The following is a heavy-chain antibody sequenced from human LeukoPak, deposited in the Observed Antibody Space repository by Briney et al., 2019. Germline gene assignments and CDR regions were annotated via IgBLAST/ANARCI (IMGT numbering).Heavy chain of an antibody. CDR3: ARVDTGEEYYMDV. Sequence: SETLSLTCTVSGGSISSYYWSWIRQPPGKGLEWIGYIYYSGSTNYNPSLKSRVTISVDRSKNQFSLKLSSVTAADTAVYYCARVDTGEEYYMDVWGKGTTVTVSS. CDR2: IYYSGST. D-gene: IGHD3-10*01. CDR1: GGSISSYY. J-gene: IGHJ6*03. V-gene: IGHV4-59*12.